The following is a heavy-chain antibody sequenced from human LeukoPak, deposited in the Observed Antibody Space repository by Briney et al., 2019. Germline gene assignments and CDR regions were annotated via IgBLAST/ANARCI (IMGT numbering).Heavy chain of an antibody. Sequence: GGSLRLCCAASGFTFSSYWMHWVRQAPGKGLVWVSRINSDGSSTSYADSVKGRFTISRDNAKNTLYLQMNSLRAEDTAVYYCARPAEYCSSTSCYSGDFDYWGQGTLVTVSS. D-gene: IGHD2-2*01. CDR2: INSDGSST. J-gene: IGHJ4*02. V-gene: IGHV3-74*01. CDR1: GFTFSSYW. CDR3: ARPAEYCSSTSCYSGDFDY.